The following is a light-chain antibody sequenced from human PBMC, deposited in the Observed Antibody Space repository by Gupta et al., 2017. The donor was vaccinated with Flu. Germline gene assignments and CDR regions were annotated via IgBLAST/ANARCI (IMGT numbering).Light chain of an antibody. CDR2: DVS. V-gene: IGLV2-14*01. Sequence: QSALTQPASVSGPPGQSITISCTGTSSDVGGSNYVSWYQQHPGKAPKLMIYDVSNRPSGVSSRFSGSKSGNTASLTISGLQAEDETDYYCSSYTSSSTFYVFGTGTKVTVL. J-gene: IGLJ1*01. CDR1: SSDVGGSNY. CDR3: SSYTSSSTFYV.